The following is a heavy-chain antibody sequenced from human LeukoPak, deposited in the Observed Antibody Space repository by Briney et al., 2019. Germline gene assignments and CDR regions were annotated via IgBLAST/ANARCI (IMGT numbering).Heavy chain of an antibody. Sequence: GGSLRLSCAASGFTFTSYSMNWVRQAPGKGLEWVSYISSSSAAIYYADSVKGRFTISRDNAKSSLYLQMNSLRAEDTALYYCAREYSSSSGRAFDIWGQGTMVTVSS. J-gene: IGHJ3*02. V-gene: IGHV3-48*01. CDR2: ISSSSAAI. CDR3: AREYSSSSGRAFDI. D-gene: IGHD6-6*01. CDR1: GFTFTSYS.